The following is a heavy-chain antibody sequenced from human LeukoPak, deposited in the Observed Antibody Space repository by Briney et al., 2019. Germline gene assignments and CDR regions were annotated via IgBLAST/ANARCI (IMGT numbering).Heavy chain of an antibody. CDR1: GFTFSSYE. V-gene: IGHV3-48*03. J-gene: IGHJ3*02. D-gene: IGHD5-18*01. Sequence: GGSLRLSCAASGFTFSSYEMNWVRQAPGKGLEWVSYISSSGSTIYYADSVKGRFTISRDNSKNTLYLQMNSLRAEDTAVYYCARARSSYGYGDAFDIWGQGTMVTVSS. CDR2: ISSSGSTI. CDR3: ARARSSYGYGDAFDI.